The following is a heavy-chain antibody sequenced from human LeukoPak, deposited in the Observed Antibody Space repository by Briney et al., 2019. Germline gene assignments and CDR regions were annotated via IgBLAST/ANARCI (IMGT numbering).Heavy chain of an antibody. J-gene: IGHJ6*02. CDR1: GYTFTSYY. V-gene: IGHV1-46*01. Sequence: ASVKVSCKASGYTFTSYYMHWVRQAPGQGLEWMGIINPSGGSTSYAQKFQGRVTMTRDTSTSTVYMELSSLRSEDTAVYYCAREYQDTSVYYYGMDVWGQGTTVTVSS. D-gene: IGHD2-15*01. CDR3: AREYQDTSVYYYGMDV. CDR2: INPSGGST.